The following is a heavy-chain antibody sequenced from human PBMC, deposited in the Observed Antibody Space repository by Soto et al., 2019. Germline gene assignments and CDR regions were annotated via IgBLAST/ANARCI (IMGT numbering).Heavy chain of an antibody. CDR1: GFTFDDYA. CDR3: EKARGAYGGFDDY. CDR2: ISWNSGNI. Sequence: EVQLVESGGGLVQPGRSLRLSCAASGFTFDDYAMHWVRQAPGKGLEWVSGISWNSGNIDYADSVKGRFTISRDNAKNSLYLKMNSLRTEDTALYYGEKARGAYGGFDDYWGQGTLVTVSS. J-gene: IGHJ4*02. V-gene: IGHV3-9*01. D-gene: IGHD3-16*01.